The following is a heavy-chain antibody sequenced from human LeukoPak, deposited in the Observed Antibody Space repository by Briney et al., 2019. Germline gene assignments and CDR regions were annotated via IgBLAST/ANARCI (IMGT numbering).Heavy chain of an antibody. J-gene: IGHJ5*02. CDR2: ISGSGGST. CDR1: GFTFSSYA. CDR3: AKDALYDSSGPAHFDP. Sequence: GGSLRLSCAASGFTFSSYAMSWVRQAPGKGLEWVSAISGSGGSTYYADSVKGRFTISRDNSKNTLYLQMNSLRAEDTAVYYCAKDALYDSSGPAHFDPWGQGTLVTDSS. D-gene: IGHD3-22*01. V-gene: IGHV3-23*01.